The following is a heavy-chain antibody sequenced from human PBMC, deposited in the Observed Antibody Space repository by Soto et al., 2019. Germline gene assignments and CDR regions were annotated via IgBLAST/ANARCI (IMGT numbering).Heavy chain of an antibody. CDR1: GFTFSSYW. Sequence: EVQLVESGGGLVQPGGSLRLSCAASGFTFSSYWMSWVRQAPGKGLEWVANIKQDGSEKYYVDSVKGRFTISRDNAKNSLYLQMNSLRAEDTAVYYCSSDRGSWYKWLDYWGQGTLVTVSS. J-gene: IGHJ4*02. D-gene: IGHD6-13*01. V-gene: IGHV3-7*04. CDR3: SSDRGSWYKWLDY. CDR2: IKQDGSEK.